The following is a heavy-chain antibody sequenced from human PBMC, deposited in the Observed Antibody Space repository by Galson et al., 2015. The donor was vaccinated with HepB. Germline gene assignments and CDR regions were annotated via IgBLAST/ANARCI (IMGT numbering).Heavy chain of an antibody. J-gene: IGHJ6*02. CDR1: GFTFDDYA. CDR3: AKDRGAAGNRRPYYGMDV. CDR2: ISWNSGSI. Sequence: SLRLSCAASGFTFDDYAMHWVRHAPGKGLEWVSGISWNSGSIGYADSVKGRFTISRDNAKNSLYLQMNSLRAEDTALYYCAKDRGAAGNRRPYYGMDVWGQGTTVTVSS. V-gene: IGHV3-9*01. D-gene: IGHD6-13*01.